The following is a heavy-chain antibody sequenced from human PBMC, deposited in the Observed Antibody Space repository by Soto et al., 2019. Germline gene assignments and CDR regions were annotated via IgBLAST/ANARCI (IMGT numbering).Heavy chain of an antibody. D-gene: IGHD2-21*02. J-gene: IGHJ4*02. CDR3: ARRGCDSIFGSFDN. Sequence: SETLSLTCAVYGGSFSGYYWSWIRQPPGKGLEWIGEINHSGSTNYNPSLKSRVTISADESANRFSLRLNSVTAADTAVYYCARRGCDSIFGSFDNWGQGILVTVSS. V-gene: IGHV4-34*01. CDR2: INHSGST. CDR1: GGSFSGYY.